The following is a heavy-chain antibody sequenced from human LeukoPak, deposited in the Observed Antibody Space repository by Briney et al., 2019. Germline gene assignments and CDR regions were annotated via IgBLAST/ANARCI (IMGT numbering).Heavy chain of an antibody. CDR1: GFTFNNHA. CDR2: IMIGGDGK. D-gene: IGHD2-15*01. Sequence: GGSLRLSCAGSGFTFNNHAMSWVRRAPRKGLEWVSTIMIGGDGKHYADSVKGRFTISRDRSESTLFLQMDDLRADDTAVYYCVRAAPQNCYPSSCSLFAKWGQGTLVTVSS. CDR3: VRAAPQNCYPSSCSLFAK. V-gene: IGHV3-23*01. J-gene: IGHJ4*02.